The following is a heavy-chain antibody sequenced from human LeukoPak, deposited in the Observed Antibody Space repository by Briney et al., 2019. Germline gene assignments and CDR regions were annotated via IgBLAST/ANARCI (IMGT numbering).Heavy chain of an antibody. D-gene: IGHD5-12*01. Sequence: SETLSLTCAVYGGSFNGYYWSWIRQPPGKGLEWIGYIYYSGSTNYNPSLKSRVTISVDTSKNQFSLKLSSVTAADTAMYYCARVSGYDWESFYDYWGQGSLVTVSS. J-gene: IGHJ4*02. CDR3: ARVSGYDWESFYDY. V-gene: IGHV4-59*01. CDR2: IYYSGST. CDR1: GGSFNGYY.